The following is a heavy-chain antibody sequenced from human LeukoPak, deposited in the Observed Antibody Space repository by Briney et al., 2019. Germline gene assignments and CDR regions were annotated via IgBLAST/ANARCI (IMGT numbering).Heavy chain of an antibody. D-gene: IGHD6-19*01. V-gene: IGHV5-10-1*01. J-gene: IGHJ5*02. CDR1: EYSFRSYL. CDR3: ASSRAGTLKVHNWFDP. CDR2: IDPTDSYT. Sequence: GASLKISWTGSEYSFRSYLLSWLRPMPEKGQEWMGSIDPTDSYTDDSPSFEGHVTISVDRSITTAYLQWSSLKASDTAMYFCASSRAGTLKVHNWFDPWGQGSLVTVSS.